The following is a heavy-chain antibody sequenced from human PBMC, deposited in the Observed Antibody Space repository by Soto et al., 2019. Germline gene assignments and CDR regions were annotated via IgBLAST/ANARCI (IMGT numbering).Heavy chain of an antibody. Sequence: GASVKVSCKASGYTFTSYAMHWVRQAPGQRLEWMGWINAGNGNTKYSQKFQGRVTITRDTSASTAYMELSSLRSEDTAVYYCARSIGGYYYYYGMDVWGQGTTVTVSS. CDR3: ARSIGGYYYYYGMDV. D-gene: IGHD3-16*01. CDR2: INAGNGNT. J-gene: IGHJ6*02. V-gene: IGHV1-3*01. CDR1: GYTFTSYA.